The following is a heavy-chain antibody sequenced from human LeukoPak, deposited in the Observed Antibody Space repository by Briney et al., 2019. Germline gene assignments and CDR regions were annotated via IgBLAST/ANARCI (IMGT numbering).Heavy chain of an antibody. CDR2: ISKDSGDK. J-gene: IGHJ4*02. V-gene: IGHV3-48*02. Sequence: GGSLRLSCAAAGFTFNIYSMNWVRQAPGKGLEWVSHISKDSGDKHYVDSVKGRFTISRDNTKNSLYLQMSSLRDEDTAVYYCARDFRGNYSIDYWGQGTLVTVSS. D-gene: IGHD1-26*01. CDR3: ARDFRGNYSIDY. CDR1: GFTFNIYS.